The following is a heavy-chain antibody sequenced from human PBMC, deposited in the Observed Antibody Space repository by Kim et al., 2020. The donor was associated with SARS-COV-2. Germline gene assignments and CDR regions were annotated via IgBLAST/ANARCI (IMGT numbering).Heavy chain of an antibody. D-gene: IGHD6-6*01. Sequence: DYAVSVKSRITINPDTSKNQFSLQLNSVTPEDTAVYYCARGGSIATTFDYWGQGTLVTVSS. J-gene: IGHJ4*02. V-gene: IGHV6-1*01. CDR3: ARGGSIATTFDY.